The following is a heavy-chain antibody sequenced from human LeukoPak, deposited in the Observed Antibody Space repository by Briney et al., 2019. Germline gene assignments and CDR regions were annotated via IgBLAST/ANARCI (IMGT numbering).Heavy chain of an antibody. CDR1: GFTFSNYS. J-gene: IGHJ4*02. CDR3: ARDCGTTTCSYFDY. CDR2: ISSSSGTI. D-gene: IGHD2-2*01. Sequence: GGSLRLSCAASGFTFSNYSMNWVRQAPGKGLEWVSYISSSSGTIYYADSAKGRFTISRDNAKNSLYLQMNSLRAEDTAVYYCARDCGTTTCSYFDYWGQGTLVTVSS. V-gene: IGHV3-48*01.